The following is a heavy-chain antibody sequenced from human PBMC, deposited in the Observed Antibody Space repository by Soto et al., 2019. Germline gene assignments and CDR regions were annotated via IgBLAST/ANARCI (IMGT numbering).Heavy chain of an antibody. CDR3: ESSIAEASFDY. V-gene: IGHV1-3*04. D-gene: IGHD6-13*01. J-gene: IGHJ4*02. CDR1: GYIFTSYA. Sequence: ASVKVSCKASGYIFTSYAMHWVRQAPGQRLEWMGWINTGNGNTKYSQKFQGRGTITSDTSASTAYMELSSLSSEDTAVYYCESSIAEASFDYWGQGTPVTVSS. CDR2: INTGNGNT.